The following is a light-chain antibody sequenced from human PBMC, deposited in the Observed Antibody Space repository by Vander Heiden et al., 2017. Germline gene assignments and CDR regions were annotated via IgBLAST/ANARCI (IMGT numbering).Light chain of an antibody. CDR2: NVN. V-gene: IGLV2-14*03. Sequence: QSALTQPASVSGSPGQPIAISCTGTSSDIGGYNYVSWYQQHPGKAPKLMIYNVNTRPAGASDRFSGSKSGNTASLTISGLQAEDEADYYCSSYTSSSTIIFGGGTKLTVL. CDR3: SSYTSSSTII. J-gene: IGLJ2*01. CDR1: SSDIGGYNY.